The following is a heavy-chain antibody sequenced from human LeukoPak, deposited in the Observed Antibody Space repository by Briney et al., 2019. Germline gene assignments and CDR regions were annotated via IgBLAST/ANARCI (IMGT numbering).Heavy chain of an antibody. Sequence: ASVKVSCKASGYTFTGYYMHWVRQAPGQGLEWMGWTSPNSGGTNYAQKFQGRVTMTRDTSISTAYMELSRLRSDDTAVYYCARDTDCSSTSCYGGNWFDPWGQGTLVTVSS. CDR3: ARDTDCSSTSCYGGNWFDP. CDR1: GYTFTGYY. CDR2: TSPNSGGT. V-gene: IGHV1-2*02. J-gene: IGHJ5*02. D-gene: IGHD2-2*01.